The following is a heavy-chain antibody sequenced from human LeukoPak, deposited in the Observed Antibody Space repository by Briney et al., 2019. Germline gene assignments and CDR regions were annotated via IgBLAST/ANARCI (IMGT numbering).Heavy chain of an antibody. D-gene: IGHD5-18*01. CDR2: IRYDGSNE. CDR3: ARGGHTAMRY. V-gene: IGHV3-30*02. CDR1: GFTFSNYG. Sequence: GGSLRLSCAASGFTFSNYGMHWVRQAPGKGLEWVAFIRYDGSNEYYADSVKGRFTISRDNSKNTLYLQMNSLRAEDTAVYYCARGGHTAMRYWGQGTLVTVSS. J-gene: IGHJ4*02.